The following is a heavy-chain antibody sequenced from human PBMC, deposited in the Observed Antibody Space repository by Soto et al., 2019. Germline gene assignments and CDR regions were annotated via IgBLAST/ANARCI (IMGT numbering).Heavy chain of an antibody. D-gene: IGHD3-9*01. CDR2: IYYSGST. CDR1: GGSISSSSYY. V-gene: IGHV4-39*01. CDR3: ARVGLAGYYNDYYYGMDV. Sequence: QLQLQESGPGLVKPSETLSLTCTVSGGSISSSSYYWGWIRQPPGKGLEWIGSIYYSGSTYYNPSLKSRVTISVDTSKNQFSLKLSSVTAADTAVYYCARVGLAGYYNDYYYGMDVWGQGTTVTVSS. J-gene: IGHJ6*02.